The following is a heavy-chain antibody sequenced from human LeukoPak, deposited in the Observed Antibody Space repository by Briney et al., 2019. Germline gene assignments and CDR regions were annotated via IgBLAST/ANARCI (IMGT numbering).Heavy chain of an antibody. V-gene: IGHV5-51*01. Sequence: GESLKISCKGSGYSFTSYWIGWVRQMPGKGLEWMGIIYPGDSDTRYSQSFQGQVTNSADKSISTAYLQWSSLKASDTAMYYCARHIGTIFGVVTPIRSDYYYYYMDVWGKGTTVTVSS. CDR1: GYSFTSYW. J-gene: IGHJ6*03. CDR3: ARHIGTIFGVVTPIRSDYYYYYMDV. CDR2: IYPGDSDT. D-gene: IGHD3-3*01.